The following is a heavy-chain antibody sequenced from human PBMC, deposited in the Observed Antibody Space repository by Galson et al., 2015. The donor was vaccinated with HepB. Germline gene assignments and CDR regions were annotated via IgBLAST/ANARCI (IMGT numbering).Heavy chain of an antibody. V-gene: IGHV1-3*01. Sequence: SVKVSCKASGYTFTNYAMHWVRQAPGQRLEWMGCINAGNGNTKYSQKFQGRVTITRDTSATTAYMELTSLRSEDTAVYYCARDRNLGSSWYYFDHWGQGTLVTVSS. CDR1: GYTFTNYA. D-gene: IGHD6-13*01. CDR2: INAGNGNT. J-gene: IGHJ4*02. CDR3: ARDRNLGSSWYYFDH.